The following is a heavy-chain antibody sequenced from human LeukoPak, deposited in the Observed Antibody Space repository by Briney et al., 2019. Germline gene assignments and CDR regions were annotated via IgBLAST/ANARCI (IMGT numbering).Heavy chain of an antibody. Sequence: ASVKVSCKASGGTFISYAISWVRQAPGQGLEWMGGIIPIFGTANYAQKFQGRVTITADKSTSTAYMELSSLRSEDTAVYYCARLRDYSASWRGSASRYWGQGTLVTVSS. V-gene: IGHV1-69*06. CDR3: ARLRDYSASWRGSASRY. CDR2: IIPIFGTA. D-gene: IGHD4-11*01. CDR1: GGTFISYA. J-gene: IGHJ4*02.